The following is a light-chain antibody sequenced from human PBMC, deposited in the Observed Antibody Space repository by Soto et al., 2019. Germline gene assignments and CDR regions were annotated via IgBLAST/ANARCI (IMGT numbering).Light chain of an antibody. J-gene: IGKJ4*01. CDR2: AAS. Sequence: DIQLTQSPSLLSASVGDGVTITCRASQAIGNSLGWYQQKPGKAPKLLIYAASTLQSGVPSRFRGSGSGTKFTLTISSLQPEDFATYYCQQVNSFPLTFGGGTKVEIK. V-gene: IGKV1-9*01. CDR3: QQVNSFPLT. CDR1: QAIGNS.